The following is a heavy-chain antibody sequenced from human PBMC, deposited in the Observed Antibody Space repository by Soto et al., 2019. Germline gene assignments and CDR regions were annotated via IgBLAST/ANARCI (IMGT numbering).Heavy chain of an antibody. CDR1: GGSFSGYY. CDR3: ARYLRFIYYDSSGYPSFDY. D-gene: IGHD3-22*01. V-gene: IGHV4-34*01. Sequence: PSETLSLTCAVYGGSFSGYYWSWIRQPPGKGLEWIGEINHSGSTNYNPSLKSRVTISVDTSKNQFSLKLSSVTAADTAVYYCARYLRFIYYDSSGYPSFDYWGQGSLVTVSS. CDR2: INHSGST. J-gene: IGHJ4*02.